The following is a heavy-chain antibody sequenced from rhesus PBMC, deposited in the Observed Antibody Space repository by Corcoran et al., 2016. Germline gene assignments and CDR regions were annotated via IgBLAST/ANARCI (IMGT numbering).Heavy chain of an antibody. CDR1: GGSFSSYW. D-gene: IGHD6-25*01. CDR3: ARYRGSTGFDY. J-gene: IGHJ4*01. Sequence: QVQLQESGPGLVKPSETLSLTCAVSGGSFSSYWWSWIRQPPGKGLEWIGEINGNSGSTNSNPSLKSRVTISKDASKNQFSLKLSSVTAADTAVYYCARYRGSTGFDYWGQGVLVTVSS. V-gene: IGHV4-80*01. CDR2: INGNSGST.